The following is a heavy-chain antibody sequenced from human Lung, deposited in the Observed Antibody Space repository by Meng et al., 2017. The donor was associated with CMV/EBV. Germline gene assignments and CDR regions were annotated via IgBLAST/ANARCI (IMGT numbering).Heavy chain of an antibody. CDR3: ARGGPVAGKNWFDR. Sequence: GGSXRLXCVASGLTFSSHPMTWFRKAPGKGLEGVSSISGSGGSTYSADSVQGRFTITRDNSKNTLYLQMSALRDEDTALYYCARGGPVAGKNWFDRWGQGTXVTVYS. J-gene: IGHJ5*02. CDR1: GLTFSSHP. V-gene: IGHV3-23*01. CDR2: ISGSGGST. D-gene: IGHD6-19*01.